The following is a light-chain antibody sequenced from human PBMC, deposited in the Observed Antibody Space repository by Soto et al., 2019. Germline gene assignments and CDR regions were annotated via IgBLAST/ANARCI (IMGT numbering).Light chain of an antibody. CDR1: QSINSD. V-gene: IGKV3-11*01. J-gene: IGKJ5*01. CDR3: HQRQYWPPIT. Sequence: EIVMTQSPATLSVSPGETTRLSCRASQSINSDVAWYQQKVGQTPRLLIYGASNRATGIPARFSGSGSGTDFTLTISSLEPEDFAVYYCHQRQYWPPITFGQGTRLEIK. CDR2: GAS.